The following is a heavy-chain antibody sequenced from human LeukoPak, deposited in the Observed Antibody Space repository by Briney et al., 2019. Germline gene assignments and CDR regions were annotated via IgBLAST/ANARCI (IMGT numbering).Heavy chain of an antibody. CDR3: AREGNWNDGAFDI. Sequence: PGRSLRLSCAASGFTFDTYGMLWVRQAPGKGLEWVAVIAYDGSNKYHADSVKGRFTISRDNSKNTLYLQMNSLRGEDTAVYYCAREGNWNDGAFDIWGQGTMVTVSS. D-gene: IGHD1-1*01. CDR2: IAYDGSNK. J-gene: IGHJ3*02. V-gene: IGHV3-30*03. CDR1: GFTFDTYG.